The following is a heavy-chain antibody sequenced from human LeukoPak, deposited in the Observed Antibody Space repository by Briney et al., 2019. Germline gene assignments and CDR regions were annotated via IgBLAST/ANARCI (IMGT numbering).Heavy chain of an antibody. D-gene: IGHD2-2*01. CDR1: GFTFSSYG. CDR3: AKRASQTPYFDY. Sequence: PGRSLRLSCAASGFTFSSYGMHWVRQAPGKGLEWVAVIWYDGSNKYYADSVKGRFTISRDNSKNTPYLQMNSLRAEDTAVYYCAKRASQTPYFDYWGQGTLVTVSS. V-gene: IGHV3-33*06. CDR2: IWYDGSNK. J-gene: IGHJ4*02.